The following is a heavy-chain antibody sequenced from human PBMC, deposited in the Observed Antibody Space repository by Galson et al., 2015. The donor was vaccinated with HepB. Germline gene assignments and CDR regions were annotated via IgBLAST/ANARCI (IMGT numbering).Heavy chain of an antibody. J-gene: IGHJ5*02. CDR3: VRDGGDGYNYFDL. D-gene: IGHD2-21*01. CDR2: ISRNSKAI. Sequence: SLRLSCAASGFTFNDYRMNWVRQAPGKGLEWIAYISRNSKAIHYTDSAKGRFTVSRDNAKNSLYLQLDSLRDGDTALYYCVRDGGDGYNYFDLWGQGPLVTVSS. CDR1: GFTFNDYR. V-gene: IGHV3-48*02.